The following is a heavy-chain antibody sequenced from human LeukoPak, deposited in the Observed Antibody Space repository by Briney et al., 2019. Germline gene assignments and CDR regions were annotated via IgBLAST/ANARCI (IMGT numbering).Heavy chain of an antibody. V-gene: IGHV3-48*02. J-gene: IGHJ4*02. CDR2: ISGSSTTI. Sequence: GGSLRLSCAASGFTFSSYSINWVRQAPGKGLEWVSYISGSSTTIYYADSVKGRFTISRDNAKNSLYLQMNSLRDEDTAVYYCATSAGGYSGYEGFDYWGQGTLVTVSS. D-gene: IGHD5-12*01. CDR3: ATSAGGYSGYEGFDY. CDR1: GFTFSSYS.